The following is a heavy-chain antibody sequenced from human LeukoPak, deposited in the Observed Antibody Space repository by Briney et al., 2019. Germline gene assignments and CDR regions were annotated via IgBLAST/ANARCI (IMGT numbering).Heavy chain of an antibody. Sequence: GGSLRLSCAASGLTFSTYSMHWVRQPPGKGLEWVSSISSSSVYIYYAGSMKGRFTISRDNAKNSLYLQMNSLRAEDTAVYYCARDPNADGYFDYWGQGTLVTVSS. V-gene: IGHV3-21*01. CDR3: ARDPNADGYFDY. D-gene: IGHD2-2*01. CDR2: ISSSSVYI. CDR1: GLTFSTYS. J-gene: IGHJ4*02.